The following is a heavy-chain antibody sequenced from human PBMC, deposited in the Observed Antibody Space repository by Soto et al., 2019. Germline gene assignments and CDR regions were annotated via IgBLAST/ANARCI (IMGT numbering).Heavy chain of an antibody. V-gene: IGHV3-23*01. J-gene: IGHJ4*02. D-gene: IGHD2-2*01. CDR1: GFTFSTYA. CDR2: ITGSGGST. CDR3: AKGSSASRPYCFEC. Sequence: EVQLLESGGGLVQPGGSLRLSCAASGFTFSTYAMIWVRQAPGKGLEWVSAITGSGGSTYYADSVKGRFTISRDNSKIRLDVPMTCLRAYDTAVYYCAKGSSASRPYCFECWCRVTLVTVSS.